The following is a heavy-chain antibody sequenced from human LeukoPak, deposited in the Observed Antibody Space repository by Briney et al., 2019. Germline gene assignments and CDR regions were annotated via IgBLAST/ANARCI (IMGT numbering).Heavy chain of an antibody. CDR1: GGSISSYY. D-gene: IGHD2-15*01. J-gene: IGHJ5*02. CDR3: ARVSGYCSGVSCYANWFDP. V-gene: IGHV4-59*01. Sequence: PSETLSLTCTVSGGSISSYYWSWIRQPPGKGLEWIGYIYYRGSTNYNPSLKSRVTISVVTSKNQFSLKLSSVTAADTAVYYCARVSGYCSGVSCYANWFDPWGQGTLVTVSS. CDR2: IYYRGST.